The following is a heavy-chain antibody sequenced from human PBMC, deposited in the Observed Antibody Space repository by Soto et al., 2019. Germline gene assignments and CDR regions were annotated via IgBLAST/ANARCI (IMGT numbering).Heavy chain of an antibody. CDR2: IWYDGSNK. D-gene: IGHD5-18*01. V-gene: IGHV3-33*01. CDR1: GITFSTYG. Sequence: QVQLVESGGGVVQPGTSLRLSCAASGITFSTYGMHWVRQAPGKGLEWVAVIWYDGSNKYHGDSLKGRFTISRDNSKNTLYLQINNLRAEDTAVYYCGRDGALGDTAVVDSWGQGTLVTVSS. CDR3: GRDGALGDTAVVDS. J-gene: IGHJ4*02.